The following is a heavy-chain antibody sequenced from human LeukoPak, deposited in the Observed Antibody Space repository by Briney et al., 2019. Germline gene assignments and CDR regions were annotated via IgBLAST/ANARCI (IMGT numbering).Heavy chain of an antibody. CDR1: GFTFRDYY. CDR3: ARELGGYGGLYDAFDI. V-gene: IGHV3-11*01. CDR2: ISGSGSTI. Sequence: GGSLRLSCAASGFTFRDYYMSWIRQAPGKGLEWVSYISGSGSTIYYADSVKGRFTISRDNAKNSLYLQMNSLRAEDTAVYYCARELGGYGGLYDAFDIWGQGTMVTVSS. J-gene: IGHJ3*02. D-gene: IGHD4-23*01.